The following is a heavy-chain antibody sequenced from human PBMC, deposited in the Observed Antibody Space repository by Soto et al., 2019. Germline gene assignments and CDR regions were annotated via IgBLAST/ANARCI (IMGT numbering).Heavy chain of an antibody. V-gene: IGHV1-8*01. Sequence: QVQLVQSGAEVKKPGASVKVSCKASGYTFTSYDINWVRQATGQGLEWMGWMNPNSGNTGYAQKFQGRVTMTRNISISTAYMELSSLRSEDTAVYYCARGGTCSGGSCYGAWFDPWGQGTLVTVSS. CDR3: ARGGTCSGGSCYGAWFDP. J-gene: IGHJ5*02. CDR2: MNPNSGNT. CDR1: GYTFTSYD. D-gene: IGHD2-15*01.